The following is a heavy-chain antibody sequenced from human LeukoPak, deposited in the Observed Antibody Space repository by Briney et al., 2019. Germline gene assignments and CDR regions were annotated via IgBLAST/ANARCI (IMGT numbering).Heavy chain of an antibody. D-gene: IGHD4-17*01. V-gene: IGHV1-8*01. CDR2: MNPNRGNT. CDR3: ARGHQDCDYGYYYYGMDV. CDR1: RYTFPRYD. Sequence: ASVPVSCLACRYTFPRYDLNWVGQATAQGLEWMGWMNPNRGNTGHAQQFQGPVTITRNTSISIAYMELSSLRSEDTVVYYCARGHQDCDYGYYYYGMDVWGQGTTVTVSS. J-gene: IGHJ6*02.